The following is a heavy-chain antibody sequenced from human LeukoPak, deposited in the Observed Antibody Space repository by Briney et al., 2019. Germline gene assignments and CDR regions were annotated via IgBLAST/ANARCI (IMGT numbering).Heavy chain of an antibody. Sequence: SVKVSCKASGYTFTSYGISWVRQAPGQGLEWMGGIIPIFGTANYAQKFRGRVTITADESTSTAYMELSSLRSEDTAVYYCARVGVYGDYSIDYWGQGTLVTVSS. J-gene: IGHJ4*02. CDR2: IIPIFGTA. CDR3: ARVGVYGDYSIDY. V-gene: IGHV1-69*13. D-gene: IGHD4-17*01. CDR1: GYTFTSYG.